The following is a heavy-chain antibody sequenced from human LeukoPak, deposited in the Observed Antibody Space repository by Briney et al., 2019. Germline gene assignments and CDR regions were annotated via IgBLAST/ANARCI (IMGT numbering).Heavy chain of an antibody. V-gene: IGHV3-30*02. J-gene: IGHJ3*02. CDR3: AKGNNPHCSSTSCYSHDAFDI. D-gene: IGHD2-2*01. Sequence: PGGSLRLSCAASGFTFSSYGMHWVRQAPGKGLEWVAFIRYDGSNKYYADSVKGRFTISRDNPKNTLYLQMNSLRAEDTAVYYCAKGNNPHCSSTSCYSHDAFDIWGQGTMVTVSS. CDR2: IRYDGSNK. CDR1: GFTFSSYG.